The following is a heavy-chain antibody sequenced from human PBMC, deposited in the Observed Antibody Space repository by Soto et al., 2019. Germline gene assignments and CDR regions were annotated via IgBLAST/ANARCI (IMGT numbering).Heavy chain of an antibody. J-gene: IGHJ6*02. CDR3: ARGLLPFYVGVGGWGMDV. CDR2: IYYSGST. V-gene: IGHV4-30-4*01. Sequence: PSETLSLTCTVSGGSTSSGDYYWSWIRQPPGKGLEWIGYIYYSGSTYYNPSLKSRVTISVDTSKNQFSLKLSSVTAADTAVYYCARGLLPFYVGVGGWGMDVWGQGTTVTVSS. D-gene: IGHD3-10*02. CDR1: GGSTSSGDYY.